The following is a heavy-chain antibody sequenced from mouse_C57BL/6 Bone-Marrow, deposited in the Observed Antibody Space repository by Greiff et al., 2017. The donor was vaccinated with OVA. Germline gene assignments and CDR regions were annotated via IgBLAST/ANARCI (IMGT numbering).Heavy chain of an antibody. Sequence: VHVKQSGPELVKPGDSVKISCKASGYSFTGYFLNWVMQSHGKSLEWIGRINPYNGDTFYNQKFKGKATLTVDKSSSTAHMELRSLTSEDSAVYYCARTAQATFAYWGQGTLVTVCA. J-gene: IGHJ3*01. CDR2: INPYNGDT. V-gene: IGHV1-20*01. CDR1: GYSFTGYF. D-gene: IGHD3-2*02. CDR3: ARTAQATFAY.